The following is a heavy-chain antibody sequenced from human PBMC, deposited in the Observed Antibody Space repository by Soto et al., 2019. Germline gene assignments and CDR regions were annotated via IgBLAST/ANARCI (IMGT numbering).Heavy chain of an antibody. Sequence: SETLSLTCNVSGASLGGYYWSWIRQPPGKGLEWIGRIYATGSSDYNPSLKSRITISVDMSKKQFSLTLRSVTAADTAMYYCVRDGTKNLRDWFDPWGQGILVTVSS. CDR3: VRDGTKNLRDWFDP. D-gene: IGHD1-1*01. CDR1: GASLGGYY. J-gene: IGHJ5*02. CDR2: IYATGSS. V-gene: IGHV4-4*07.